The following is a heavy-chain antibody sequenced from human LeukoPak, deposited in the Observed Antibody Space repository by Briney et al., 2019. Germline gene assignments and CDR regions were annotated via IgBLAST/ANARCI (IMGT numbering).Heavy chain of an antibody. CDR3: AKGGNTANFDY. Sequence: GGSLRLSCAASGFTFSDYYMSWIRQAPGKGLEWVSYISSSGSTIYYADSVKGRFTISRDNAKNSLYLQMNSLTSEDTAVYYCAKGGNTANFDYWGQGTLVTVSS. CDR1: GFTFSDYY. V-gene: IGHV3-11*01. J-gene: IGHJ4*02. CDR2: ISSSGSTI. D-gene: IGHD5-18*01.